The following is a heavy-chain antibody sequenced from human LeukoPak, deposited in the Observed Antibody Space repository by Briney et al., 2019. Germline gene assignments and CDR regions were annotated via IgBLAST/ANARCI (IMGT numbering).Heavy chain of an antibody. CDR1: GYTFTGYY. CDR3: ARDRGGGSGTYYILY. D-gene: IGHD3-10*01. Sequence: ASVKASCKASGYTFTGYYMHWVRQAPGQGLEWMGWINPNSGGTNYAQKFQGRVTMTRDTSISTAYMELSSLRSDDTAVYYCARDRGGGSGTYYILYWGLGSLVTVSS. V-gene: IGHV1-2*02. J-gene: IGHJ4*02. CDR2: INPNSGGT.